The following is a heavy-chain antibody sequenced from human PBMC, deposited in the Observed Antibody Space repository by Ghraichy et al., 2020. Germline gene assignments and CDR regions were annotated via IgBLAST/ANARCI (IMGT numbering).Heavy chain of an antibody. V-gene: IGHV3-33*01. CDR1: GFTFSSYG. D-gene: IGHD1-26*01. J-gene: IGHJ4*02. CDR3: ARDGSPTRKPYYFDY. Sequence: GGSLRLSCAASGFTFSSYGMHWVRQAPGKGLEWVAVIWYDGSNKYYADSVKGRFTISRDNSKNTLYLQMNSLRAEDTAVYYCARDGSPTRKPYYFDYWGQGTLVTVSS. CDR2: IWYDGSNK.